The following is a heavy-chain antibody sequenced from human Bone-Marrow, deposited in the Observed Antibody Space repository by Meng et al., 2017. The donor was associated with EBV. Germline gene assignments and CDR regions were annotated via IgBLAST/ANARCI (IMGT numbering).Heavy chain of an antibody. CDR1: GASVSGGTYH. V-gene: IGHV4-61*01. D-gene: IGHD3-10*01. J-gene: IGHJ4*02. CDR2: IYDGGTT. Sequence: QVPIQESGPVLVKPSETLSPTGTVSGASVSGGTYHWSWIRQPPGKELEWIGYIYDGGTTIYNPSLKSRVTILVDASKNQFSLKLSSVTTADTAVYYCAKSRSSTPGVVDYWGQGTLVTVSS. CDR3: AKSRSSTPGVVDY.